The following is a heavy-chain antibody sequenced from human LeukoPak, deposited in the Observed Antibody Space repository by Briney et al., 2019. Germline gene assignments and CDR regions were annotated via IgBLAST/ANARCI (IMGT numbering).Heavy chain of an antibody. V-gene: IGHV3-30*02. D-gene: IGHD6-13*01. J-gene: IGHJ4*02. CDR1: GFRFSNYG. CDR2: IRHDGSTK. Sequence: GGALRLSCAAAGFRFSNYGMPWVRQAPGRGVEGVTFIRHDGSTKYYADSVKGRFTVSRDNSKNTLYLQMNSLRAEDTAVFYCAKDPRVYSSSWYSPDWGQGTLVTVSS. CDR3: AKDPRVYSSSWYSPD.